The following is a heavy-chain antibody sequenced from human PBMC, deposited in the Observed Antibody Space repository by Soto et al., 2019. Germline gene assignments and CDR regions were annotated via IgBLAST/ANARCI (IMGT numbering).Heavy chain of an antibody. CDR2: SHDSGTT. J-gene: IGHJ4*02. D-gene: IGHD3-10*01. CDR3: ARHYASGPYPLEY. Sequence: QVQLQESGPGLVKPSETLSLTCTVSGGSISGYYWSWIRQSPENGLQWIAYSHDSGTTNYNPSLNSRTTISVDTSKNQVSLKLSSVTAAATAVYYCARHYASGPYPLEYWGQGTLVTVSS. V-gene: IGHV4-59*08. CDR1: GGSISGYY.